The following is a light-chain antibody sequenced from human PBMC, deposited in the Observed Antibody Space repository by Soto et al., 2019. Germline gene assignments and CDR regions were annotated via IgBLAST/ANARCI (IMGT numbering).Light chain of an antibody. J-gene: IGKJ4*01. CDR2: AAS. V-gene: IGKV1-39*01. CDR3: QQSYNSLSVT. CDR1: QSISSW. Sequence: DIQMTQSPSSLSASVGDRFTVTCRASQSISSWLAWYQQKPGKAPNLLIYAASSLQNGVPPRFSGSGSGTDFTLTIRSLQPEDFATYYCQQSYNSLSVTFGGGTKVDIK.